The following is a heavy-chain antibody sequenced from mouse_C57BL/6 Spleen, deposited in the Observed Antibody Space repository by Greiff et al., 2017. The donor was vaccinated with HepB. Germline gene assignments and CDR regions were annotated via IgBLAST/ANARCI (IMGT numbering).Heavy chain of an antibody. J-gene: IGHJ2*01. CDR1: GFTFSSYA. Sequence: EVQVVESGGGLVKPGGSLKLSCAASGFTFSSYAMSWVRQTPEKRLEWVATISDGGSYTYYPDNVKGRFTISRDNAKNNLYLQMRHLKSEDTAMYYCARDTDYYGSSQYYFDYWGQGTTLTVSS. V-gene: IGHV5-4*01. CDR3: ARDTDYYGSSQYYFDY. D-gene: IGHD1-1*01. CDR2: ISDGGSYT.